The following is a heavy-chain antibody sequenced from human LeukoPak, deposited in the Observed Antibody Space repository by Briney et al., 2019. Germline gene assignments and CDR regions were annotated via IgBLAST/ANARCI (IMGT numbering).Heavy chain of an antibody. CDR3: ARGPLRYFDWLPLSYYYYGMDV. J-gene: IGHJ6*02. D-gene: IGHD3-9*01. Sequence: GGSLRLSCAASGFTFSSYWMSWVRQAPGKGLEWVANIKQDGSEKYYVDSVKGRFTISRDNAKNSLYLQMNSLRAEDTAVYYCARGPLRYFDWLPLSYYYYGMDVWGQGTTVTVSS. CDR1: GFTFSSYW. CDR2: IKQDGSEK. V-gene: IGHV3-7*01.